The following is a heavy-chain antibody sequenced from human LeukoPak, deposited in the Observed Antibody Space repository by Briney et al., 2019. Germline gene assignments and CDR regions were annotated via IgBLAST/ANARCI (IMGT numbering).Heavy chain of an antibody. CDR3: ARDITRLTGYYREWELDY. CDR1: GYTFTSYD. CDR2: MNPNSGNT. D-gene: IGHD3-9*01. V-gene: IGHV1-8*01. J-gene: IGHJ4*02. Sequence: ASVKVSCKASGYTFTSYDINWVRQATGQGLEWMGWMNPNSGNTGYAQKFQGRVTMTRNTSISTAYMELSSLRSEDTAVYYCARDITRLTGYYREWELDYWGQGTLVTVSS.